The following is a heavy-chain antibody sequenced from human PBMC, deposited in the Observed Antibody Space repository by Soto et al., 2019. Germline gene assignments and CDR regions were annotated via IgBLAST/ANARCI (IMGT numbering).Heavy chain of an antibody. V-gene: IGHV1-58*01. D-gene: IGHD3-22*01. J-gene: IGHJ4*02. CDR3: AADDSSGYYYFDY. CDR2: IVVGSGNT. CDR1: GFTFTSSA. Sequence: ASVKVSCKASGFTFTSSAVQWVRQARGQRLEWIGWIVVGSGNTNYAQKFQERVTITRDMSTSTAYMGLSSLRSEDTAVYYCAADDSSGYYYFDYWGQGTLVTVSS.